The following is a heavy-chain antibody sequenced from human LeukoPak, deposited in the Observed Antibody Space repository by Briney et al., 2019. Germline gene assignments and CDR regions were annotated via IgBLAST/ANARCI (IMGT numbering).Heavy chain of an antibody. CDR2: INPNSGGT. V-gene: IGHV1-2*02. CDR1: GYTFTGYY. J-gene: IGHJ4*02. CDR3: ARDWRAHPAKLDY. Sequence: ASVKVSCKASGYTFTGYYMHWVRQAPGQGLEWMGWINPNSGGTNYAQEFQGRVTMTRDTSISTAYMELSRLRSDDTAVYYCARDWRAHPAKLDYWGQGTLVTVSS.